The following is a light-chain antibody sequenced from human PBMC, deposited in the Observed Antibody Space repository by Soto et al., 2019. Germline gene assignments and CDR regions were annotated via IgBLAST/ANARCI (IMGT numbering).Light chain of an antibody. CDR2: DAS. J-gene: IGKJ1*01. Sequence: EIVMPQSPATLSLSPGERATLSCRATQSVSSYLAWYQQKPGPAPRLLISDASNRATGIPARFSGSGSGTDFTLTISSLEPEDFAVYYGQQRSNWPQTFGQGTKVEIK. V-gene: IGKV3-11*01. CDR3: QQRSNWPQT. CDR1: QSVSSY.